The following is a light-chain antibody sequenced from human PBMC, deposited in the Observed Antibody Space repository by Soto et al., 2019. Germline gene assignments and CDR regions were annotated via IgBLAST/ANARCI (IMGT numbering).Light chain of an antibody. CDR2: GAS. V-gene: IGKV3D-15*01. Sequence: EIVLNQSAGTLSLSTGERATLSCRASQSVSSNLAWYQQKPGQAPRLLIYGASTRATGIPARFSGSGSGTEFTLTISSLQSEDFAVYYCQQYNNWPPITFGQGTRLEI. CDR1: QSVSSN. J-gene: IGKJ5*01. CDR3: QQYNNWPPIT.